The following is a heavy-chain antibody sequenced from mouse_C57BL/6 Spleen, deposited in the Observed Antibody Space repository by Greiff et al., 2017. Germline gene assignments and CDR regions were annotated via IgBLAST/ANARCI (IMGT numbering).Heavy chain of an antibody. J-gene: IGHJ1*03. D-gene: IGHD2-2*01. CDR3: ARGGYYGYFDV. Sequence: VQLQQSGPELVKPGDSVTISCKASGYSFTGYFMNWVMQSHGKSLEWIGRINPYNGDTFYNQKFKGKATLTVDKSSSTAHMELRSLTSEDSAVYYCARGGYYGYFDVWGTGTTVTVSS. CDR2: INPYNGDT. V-gene: IGHV1-20*01. CDR1: GYSFTGYF.